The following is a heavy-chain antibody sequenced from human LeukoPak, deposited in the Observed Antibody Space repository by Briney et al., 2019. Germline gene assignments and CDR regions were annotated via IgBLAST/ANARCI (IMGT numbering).Heavy chain of an antibody. J-gene: IGHJ3*02. V-gene: IGHV4-4*07. Sequence: SETLSLTCTVSGGSINNYYWRWLRQPAGKGLEWSGRIYTRGRTNYNASLKRRVTISVDTSKTQFSLKLSSVTAADTAVYYCARVRYCSADICSGGDAFDIWGQGTMVSVSS. CDR2: IYTRGRT. CDR3: ARVRYCSADICSGGDAFDI. D-gene: IGHD2-15*01. CDR1: GGSINNYY.